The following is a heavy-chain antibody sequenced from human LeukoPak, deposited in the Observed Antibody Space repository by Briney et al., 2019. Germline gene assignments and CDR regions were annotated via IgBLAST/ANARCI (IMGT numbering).Heavy chain of an antibody. V-gene: IGHV3-30*18. J-gene: IGHJ5*02. CDR2: ISYDGSNK. CDR1: GFTFSSHG. Sequence: PGGSLRLSCAASGFTFSSHGMHWVRQAPGKGLEWVAVISYDGSNKYYADSVKGRFTISRDNSKNTLYLQMNSLRAEDTAVYYCAKDPKFDPWGQGTLVTVSS. CDR3: AKDPKFDP.